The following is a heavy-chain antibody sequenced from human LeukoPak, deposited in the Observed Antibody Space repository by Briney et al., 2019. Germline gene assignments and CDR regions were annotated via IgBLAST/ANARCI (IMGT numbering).Heavy chain of an antibody. CDR2: IWYDGSNK. J-gene: IGHJ5*02. Sequence: GRSLRLSCAASGFTFSSYGMHWVRQAPGKGLEWVAVIWYDGSNKYYADSVKGRFTISRDNSKNTLYLQMNSLRAEDTAVYYCARDWRPQVSVLRYFDWLSRPFDPWGQGTLDTVSS. CDR1: GFTFSSYG. D-gene: IGHD3-9*01. CDR3: ARDWRPQVSVLRYFDWLSRPFDP. V-gene: IGHV3-33*01.